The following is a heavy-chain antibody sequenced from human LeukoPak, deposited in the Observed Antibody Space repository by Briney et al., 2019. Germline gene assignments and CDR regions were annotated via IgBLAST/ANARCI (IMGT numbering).Heavy chain of an antibody. CDR2: ISSSSAYI. Sequence: GGSLRLSCAASGFTFSIYSMHWVRQAPGKGLEWVSSISSSSAYIYYADSVKGRFTISRDNAKNSLYLQMNSLRVEDTAMYYCARPYHYDSSGYPYWGQGTPVTVSS. CDR3: ARPYHYDSSGYPY. CDR1: GFTFSIYS. J-gene: IGHJ4*02. V-gene: IGHV3-21*01. D-gene: IGHD3-22*01.